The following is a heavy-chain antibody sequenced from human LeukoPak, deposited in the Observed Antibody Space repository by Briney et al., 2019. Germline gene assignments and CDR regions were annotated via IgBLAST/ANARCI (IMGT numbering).Heavy chain of an antibody. J-gene: IGHJ6*02. CDR1: GFTFSSYG. CDR2: IWYDGSNK. D-gene: IGHD5-12*01. CDR3: ARANTYDSNYYYGMDV. Sequence: GGSLRLSCAASGFTFSSYGVHWVRQAPGKGLEWVAVIWYDGSNKYYADSVKGRFTISRDNSKNTLYLQMNSLRAEDTAVYYCARANTYDSNYYYGMDVWGQGTTVTVSS. V-gene: IGHV3-33*01.